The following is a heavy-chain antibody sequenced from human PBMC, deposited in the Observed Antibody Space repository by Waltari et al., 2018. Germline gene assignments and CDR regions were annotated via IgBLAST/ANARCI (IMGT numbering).Heavy chain of an antibody. CDR3: ARDGYYDILTGYYPDYYYYYGMDV. V-gene: IGHV4-38-2*02. CDR1: GYSISSGYY. CDR2: IYHSGST. Sequence: QVQLQESGPGLVKPSETLSLTCAVSGYSISSGYYWGWIRQPPGKGREWSGSIYHSGSTYYNPSLKSRVTISVDTSKNQFSLKLSSVTAADTAVYYCARDGYYDILTGYYPDYYYYYGMDVWGQGTTVTVSS. D-gene: IGHD3-9*01. J-gene: IGHJ6*02.